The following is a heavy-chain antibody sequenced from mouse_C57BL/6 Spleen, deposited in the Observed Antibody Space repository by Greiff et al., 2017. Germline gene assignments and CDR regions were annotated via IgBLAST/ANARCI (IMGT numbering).Heavy chain of an antibody. Sequence: EVQLVESGGGLVKPGGSLKLSCAASGFTFSDYGMHWVRQAPEKGLEWVAYISSGSSTIYYADTVKGRFTISRDNAKNTLFLQMTSLRSEDTAMYYCARGGGKTWYAMDYWGQGTSVTVSS. CDR3: ARGGGKTWYAMDY. V-gene: IGHV5-17*01. J-gene: IGHJ4*01. CDR2: ISSGSSTI. CDR1: GFTFSDYG.